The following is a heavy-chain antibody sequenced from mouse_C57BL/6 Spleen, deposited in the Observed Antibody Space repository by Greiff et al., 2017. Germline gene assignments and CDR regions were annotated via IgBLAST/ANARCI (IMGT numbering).Heavy chain of an antibody. V-gene: IGHV1-61*01. CDR3: ARSRGSSGYFDD. CDR2: IYPSDSET. CDR1: GYTFTSYW. D-gene: IGHD3-2*02. J-gene: IGHJ2*01. Sequence: QVQLQQPGAELVRPGSSVKLSCKASGYTFTSYWMDWVKQRPGQGLEWIGNIYPSDSETHYNQKFKDKATLTVDKSSSTAYMQLSSLTSEDSAVYYCARSRGSSGYFDDWGQGTTLTVSS.